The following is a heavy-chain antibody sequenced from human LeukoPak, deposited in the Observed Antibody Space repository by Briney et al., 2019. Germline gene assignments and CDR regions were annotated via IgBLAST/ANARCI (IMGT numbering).Heavy chain of an antibody. J-gene: IGHJ3*02. Sequence: GASVKVSCKASGGTFSSYAISWVRQAPGQGLEWMGRIIPILGIANYAQKFQGRVTITADKSTSTAYMELSSLRSEDTAVYYCARSSGSYSGDAFDIWGQGTMVTVSS. V-gene: IGHV1-69*04. D-gene: IGHD1-26*01. CDR3: ARSSGSYSGDAFDI. CDR2: IIPILGIA. CDR1: GGTFSSYA.